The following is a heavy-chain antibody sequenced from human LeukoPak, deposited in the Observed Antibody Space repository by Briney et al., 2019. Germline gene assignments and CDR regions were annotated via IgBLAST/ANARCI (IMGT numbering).Heavy chain of an antibody. Sequence: GAAVKVSCKASGYTFTGYYMHWVRQAPGQGLEWMGWINPNSGGTNYAQKFQGRVTMTRDTSISTAYMELSSLRAEDTAVYYCARGLWFGEFFSWGQGTLVTVSS. V-gene: IGHV1-2*02. J-gene: IGHJ5*02. CDR2: INPNSGGT. D-gene: IGHD3-10*01. CDR1: GYTFTGYY. CDR3: ARGLWFGEFFS.